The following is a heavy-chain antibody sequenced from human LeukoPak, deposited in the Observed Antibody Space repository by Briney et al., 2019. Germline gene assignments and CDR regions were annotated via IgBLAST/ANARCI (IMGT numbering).Heavy chain of an antibody. Sequence: PSGTLSLTCAVSGGSISSNTYYWDWIRQPPGKGMECICSIYYGGSIYYNPSLRSRVILSVDTSKNQFSLKLSSVTAADTAVYYRARAYYYASSAFVIWGQGTMVAVSS. CDR3: ARAYYYASSAFVI. CDR2: IYYGGSI. J-gene: IGHJ3*02. CDR1: GGSISSNTYY. V-gene: IGHV4-39*01. D-gene: IGHD3-22*01.